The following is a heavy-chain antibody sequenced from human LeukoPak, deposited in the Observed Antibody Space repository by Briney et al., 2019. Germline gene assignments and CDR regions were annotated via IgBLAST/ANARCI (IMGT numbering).Heavy chain of an antibody. D-gene: IGHD3-22*01. CDR3: ARKTYYYDSSGYYLGYGMDV. J-gene: IGHJ6*02. Sequence: GGSLRLSCAASGFTLSNYWMSWVRQAPGKGLEWVANIKQDGSEKYYVDSVKGRFTISRDNAKNSLYLQMNSLRAEDTAVYYCARKTYYYDSSGYYLGYGMDVWGQGTTVTVSS. CDR1: GFTLSNYW. CDR2: IKQDGSEK. V-gene: IGHV3-7*01.